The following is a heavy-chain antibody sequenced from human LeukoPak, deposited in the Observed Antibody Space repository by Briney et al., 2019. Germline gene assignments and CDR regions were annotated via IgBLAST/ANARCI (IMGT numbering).Heavy chain of an antibody. CDR1: GFTFSSYA. D-gene: IGHD2-21*02. CDR2: ISGSGGST. Sequence: GGSLRLSCAASGFTFSSYAMSWVRQAPGKGLEWVSAISGSGGSTYYADSVKGRFTISRGNSKNTLYLQMNSLRAEDTAVYYCAKDRVWGDSYFDYWGQGTLVTVSS. V-gene: IGHV3-23*01. J-gene: IGHJ4*02. CDR3: AKDRVWGDSYFDY.